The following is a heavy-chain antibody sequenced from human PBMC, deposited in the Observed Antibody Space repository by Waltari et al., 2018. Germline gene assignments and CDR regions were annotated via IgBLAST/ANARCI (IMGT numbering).Heavy chain of an antibody. J-gene: IGHJ5*02. CDR1: GGSISSSSYY. CDR3: ARHRCMLKREPRENWFDP. CDR2: IYYSGST. V-gene: IGHV4-39*01. Sequence: QLQLQESGPGLVKPSETLSLTCTVSGGSISSSSYYCGWIRQPPGRGLGWIGSIYYSGSTYYNPSLKSRVTIAVDTSKNQFSLKLSSVTAADTAVYYCARHRCMLKREPRENWFDPWGQGTLVTVSS. D-gene: IGHD2-8*01.